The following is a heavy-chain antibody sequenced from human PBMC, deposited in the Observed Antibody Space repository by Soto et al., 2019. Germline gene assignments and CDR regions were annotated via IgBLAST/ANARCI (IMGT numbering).Heavy chain of an antibody. CDR3: ARHDGFSSGWIFDY. CDR2: IYYHGST. Sequence: PSETLSLTCAVYGGSFSGHYWTWIRQPPGTGLEWIGTIYYHGSTYSNPSLKSRVTISVDTSNNQLSLKLRSVTAADTAVYYCARHDGFSSGWIFDYWGHGTLVTVSS. D-gene: IGHD6-19*01. CDR1: GGSFSGHY. J-gene: IGHJ4*01. V-gene: IGHV4-34*01.